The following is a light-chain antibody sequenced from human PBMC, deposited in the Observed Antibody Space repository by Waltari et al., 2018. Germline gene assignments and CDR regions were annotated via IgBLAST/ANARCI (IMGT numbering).Light chain of an antibody. CDR2: DAS. CDR1: QSVSSD. CDR3: QQYTNWPPLT. Sequence: EIVLTQSPATLSVSPGERATLSRRASQSVSSDLAWYQQKPGQAPRLLIYDASTRATGIPTRFSGSGSGTEFTLTISSLQSEDFAVYYCQQYTNWPPLTFGGGTKVEIK. V-gene: IGKV3-15*01. J-gene: IGKJ4*01.